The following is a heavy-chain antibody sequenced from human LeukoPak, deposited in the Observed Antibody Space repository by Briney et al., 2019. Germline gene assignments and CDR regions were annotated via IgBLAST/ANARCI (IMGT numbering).Heavy chain of an antibody. V-gene: IGHV3-23*01. D-gene: IGHD3-9*01. CDR3: AKDPTSVGGRHDWLLDS. Sequence: PGGSLRLSCEGSGFTFNNYAMSWVRQAPGKGLEWVSTIGFGDDSAYYADSVKGRFTISRDNSKNTLYLQMNYLRAEDTAVYYCAKDPTSVGGRHDWLLDSWGQGTLVTVSS. J-gene: IGHJ5*02. CDR2: IGFGDDSA. CDR1: GFTFNNYA.